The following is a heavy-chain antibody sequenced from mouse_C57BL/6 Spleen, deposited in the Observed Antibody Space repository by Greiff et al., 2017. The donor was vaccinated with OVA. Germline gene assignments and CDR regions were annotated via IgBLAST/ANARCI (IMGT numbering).Heavy chain of an antibody. CDR3: ARGLLRSYYAMDY. Sequence: VQLQQSGPELVKPGASVKMSCKASGYTFTDYNMHWVKQSHGKSLEWIGYINPNNGGTSYNQKFKGKATLTVNKSSSTAYMELRSLTSEDSAVYYCARGLLRSYYAMDYWGQGTSVTVSS. V-gene: IGHV1-22*01. CDR2: INPNNGGT. D-gene: IGHD1-1*01. J-gene: IGHJ4*01. CDR1: GYTFTDYN.